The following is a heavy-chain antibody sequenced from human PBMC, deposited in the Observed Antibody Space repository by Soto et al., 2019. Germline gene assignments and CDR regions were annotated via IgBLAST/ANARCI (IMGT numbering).Heavy chain of an antibody. CDR3: ARGQEGVVATH. Sequence: QVQLQQWGAGLLKPSETLFLNCAVTGGSLSGYYWSWIRQPPGKGLEWIGEVKDGGHTNYSPSLRGRVTISSDTSNNQFSLRLNSVTAADTGVYYCARGQEGVVATHWDQGSLVTVSS. CDR2: VKDGGHT. J-gene: IGHJ4*02. D-gene: IGHD5-12*01. V-gene: IGHV4-34*01. CDR1: GGSLSGYY.